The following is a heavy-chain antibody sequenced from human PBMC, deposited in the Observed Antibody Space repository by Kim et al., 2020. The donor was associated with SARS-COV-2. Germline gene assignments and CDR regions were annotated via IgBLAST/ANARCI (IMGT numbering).Heavy chain of an antibody. V-gene: IGHV3-23*01. J-gene: IGHJ4*02. CDR1: GFAFSSYA. D-gene: IGHD3-9*01. CDR2: ISGSAGKI. CDR3: AEARYFDFYPGDYFDN. Sequence: GGSLRLSCAASGFAFSSYAMSWVRQAPGKGLEWVSGISGSAGKIYYADSVKGRFTISRDNSKNTLFLQMHSLRAEDTALYYCAEARYFDFYPGDYFDNWGQGTLVTVSS.